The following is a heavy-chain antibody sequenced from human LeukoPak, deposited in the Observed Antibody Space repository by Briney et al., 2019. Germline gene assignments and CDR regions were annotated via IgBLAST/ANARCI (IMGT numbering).Heavy chain of an antibody. V-gene: IGHV1-69*13. Sequence: PSVQVSCVSSGGTFSSYAISWVRQAPGQGLEWMGGIIPIFGTANYAQKFQGRVTITADESTSTAYMELSSLRSEDTAVYYCARAGVAARLTPFDYWGQGTLVTVSS. CDR1: GGTFSSYA. CDR2: IIPIFGTA. CDR3: ARAGVAARLTPFDY. J-gene: IGHJ4*02. D-gene: IGHD6-6*01.